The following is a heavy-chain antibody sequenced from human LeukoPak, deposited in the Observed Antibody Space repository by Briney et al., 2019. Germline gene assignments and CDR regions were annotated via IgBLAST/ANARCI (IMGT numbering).Heavy chain of an antibody. J-gene: IGHJ3*02. D-gene: IGHD3-16*01. CDR1: GFNFNRYS. V-gene: IGHV3-64D*06. CDR2: INNNGGST. CDR3: VKTMMTFGGVIRTDAFDI. Sequence: GGSLRLSCSASGFNFNRYSMHWVRQAPGKGLEYVSGINNNGGSTYYSDSVKARLTISRDNSKNTLFLQMASLRAEDTAVYYCVKTMMTFGGVIRTDAFDIWGQGTMVTVSS.